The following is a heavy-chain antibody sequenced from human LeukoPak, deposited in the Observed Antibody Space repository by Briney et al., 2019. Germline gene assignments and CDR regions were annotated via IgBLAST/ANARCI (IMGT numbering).Heavy chain of an antibody. D-gene: IGHD3-3*01. J-gene: IGHJ4*02. V-gene: IGHV3-53*01. CDR2: INSGGST. CDR1: GFTVSSKY. Sequence: GGSLRLSCAASGFTVSSKYMSWVRQAPGKGLEWVSVINSGGSTYYADSVKGRFTISRDNSKNTLYLQMNSLRAEDTAVYYCARSANYDFWSGYLGAFDYWGQGTLVTVSS. CDR3: ARSANYDFWSGYLGAFDY.